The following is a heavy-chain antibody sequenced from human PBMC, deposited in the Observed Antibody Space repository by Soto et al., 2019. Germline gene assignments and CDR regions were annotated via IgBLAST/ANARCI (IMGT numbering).Heavy chain of an antibody. CDR1: GFTFSNYK. D-gene: IGHD1-1*01. CDR3: AREELPPGTSFNSWFDP. CDR2: ISGSSTYI. V-gene: IGHV3-21*01. J-gene: IGHJ5*02. Sequence: KPVGSLRLSCVVSGFTFSNYKMNWVRQAPGQGLEWVSSISGSSTYIYYADSVRGRFTISRDNAKNSVHLQMNSLRVEDTAVYFCAREELPPGTSFNSWFDPWGQGTLVTVSS.